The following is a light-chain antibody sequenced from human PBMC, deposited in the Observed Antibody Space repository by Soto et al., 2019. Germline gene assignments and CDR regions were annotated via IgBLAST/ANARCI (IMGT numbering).Light chain of an antibody. Sequence: QSALTQPPSASGSPGQSVTISCTGTSSDVGAYKYVSWYQQHPGKAPKLMIYEVTKRPSGVPVRFSGSKSGNTASLTVSGLQAEDEADNYCSSYAGNNNFVVFGGGTKLTVL. CDR2: EVT. J-gene: IGLJ2*01. CDR1: SSDVGAYKY. CDR3: SSYAGNNNFVV. V-gene: IGLV2-8*01.